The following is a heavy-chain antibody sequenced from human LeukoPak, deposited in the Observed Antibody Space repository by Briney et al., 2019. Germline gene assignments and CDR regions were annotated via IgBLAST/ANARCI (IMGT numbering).Heavy chain of an antibody. J-gene: IGHJ3*02. D-gene: IGHD5-18*01. CDR1: GFTFSSCG. V-gene: IGHV3-30*03. CDR3: AAKGYSYGNNAFDI. Sequence: GGSLRLSCAASGFTFSSCGMHWVRQAPGKGLEWVAVISYDGSNKFYADSVTGRFTISRDNSKNTLYLQMNSLRAEDTAVYYCAAKGYSYGNNAFDIWGQGTMVTVSP. CDR2: ISYDGSNK.